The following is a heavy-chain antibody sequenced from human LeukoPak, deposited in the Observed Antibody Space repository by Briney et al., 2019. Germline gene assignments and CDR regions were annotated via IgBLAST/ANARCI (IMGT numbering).Heavy chain of an antibody. CDR2: ISGSGDRT. CDR1: GFPFSRND. Sequence: GGSLRLSCAASGFPFSRNDMSWVRQAPGKGLEWVSSISGSGDRTYYADSVKGRFTISRDTSKNTLYLEMNSLRVEDAAVYYCAKDGGSSSWFDYWGQGTLVTVSS. D-gene: IGHD6-13*01. CDR3: AKDGGSSSWFDY. V-gene: IGHV3-23*01. J-gene: IGHJ4*02.